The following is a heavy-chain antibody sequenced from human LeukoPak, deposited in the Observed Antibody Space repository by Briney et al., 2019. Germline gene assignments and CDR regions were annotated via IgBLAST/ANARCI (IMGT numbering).Heavy chain of an antibody. V-gene: IGHV4-59*01. CDR1: GGSISSYY. J-gene: IGHJ6*03. D-gene: IGHD3-9*01. CDR2: IYYSGST. Sequence: SETLSLTCTVSGGSISSYYWSWIRQPPGKGLEWIGYIYYSGSTNYNPSLKSRVTISVDTSKNQFSLKLSSVTAADTAVYYCARGGRYYDILTCYYDYYYMDVWGKGTTVTISS. CDR3: ARGGRYYDILTCYYDYYYMDV.